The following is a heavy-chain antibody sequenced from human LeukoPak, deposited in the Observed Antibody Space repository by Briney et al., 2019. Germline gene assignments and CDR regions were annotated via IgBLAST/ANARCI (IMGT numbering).Heavy chain of an antibody. Sequence: ASVKVSCKASGYTFTSYDINWVRQAPEQGLEWMGWISVYNGNTNYAQKLQGRVTMTTDTSTSTAYMELRSLRSDDTAVYYCARGTDFWSAAGYYYMDVWGKGTTVTVSS. D-gene: IGHD3-3*01. CDR2: ISVYNGNT. CDR1: GYTFTSYD. CDR3: ARGTDFWSAAGYYYMDV. V-gene: IGHV1-18*01. J-gene: IGHJ6*03.